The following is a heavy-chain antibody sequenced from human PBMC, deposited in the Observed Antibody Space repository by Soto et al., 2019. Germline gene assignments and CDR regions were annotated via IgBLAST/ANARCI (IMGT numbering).Heavy chain of an antibody. Sequence: QLQLQESGPGLVKPSETLSLTCTVSGGSISSSSYYWGWIRQPPGKGLEWIGSIYYSGSTYYNPSHKSRVTISVDTSKNQFSLKLSSVTAADTAVYYCARQDIVVVPAAYRGYSYGYKSGWFDPWGQGTLVTVSS. V-gene: IGHV4-39*01. CDR3: ARQDIVVVPAAYRGYSYGYKSGWFDP. CDR1: GGSISSSSYY. J-gene: IGHJ5*02. CDR2: IYYSGST. D-gene: IGHD2-2*01.